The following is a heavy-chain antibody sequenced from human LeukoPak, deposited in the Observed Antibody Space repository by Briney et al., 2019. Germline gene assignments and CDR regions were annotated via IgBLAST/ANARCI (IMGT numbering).Heavy chain of an antibody. Sequence: GGSLRLSCAASGFTFSSYAMSWVRQAPGKGLEWVSAISGSGGSTYYADSVKGRFTISRDNSKNTLYLQMNSLRAEDTAVYYCAKGDRYYYGSGSYLDYWGQGTLVTVSS. CDR2: ISGSGGST. V-gene: IGHV3-23*01. D-gene: IGHD3-10*01. J-gene: IGHJ4*02. CDR1: GFTFSSYA. CDR3: AKGDRYYYGSGSYLDY.